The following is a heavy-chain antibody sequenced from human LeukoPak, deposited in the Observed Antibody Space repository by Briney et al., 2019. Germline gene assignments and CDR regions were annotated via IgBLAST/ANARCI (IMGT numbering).Heavy chain of an antibody. J-gene: IGHJ6*03. CDR3: ARGTNFGSMDV. D-gene: IGHD1-14*01. V-gene: IGHV3-30*01. Sequence: SLKGRFTISRDNSKNTLYLQMNSLRPEDTAVYYCARGTNFGSMDVWGKGTTVTISS.